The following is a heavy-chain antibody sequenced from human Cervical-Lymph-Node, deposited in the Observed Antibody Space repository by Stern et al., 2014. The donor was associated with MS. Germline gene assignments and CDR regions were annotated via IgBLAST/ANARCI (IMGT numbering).Heavy chain of an antibody. CDR1: GFTFSNYG. CDR2: IWYDGNKK. D-gene: IGHD1-7*01. CDR3: ARGNWNYEGMGY. Sequence: VQLEESGGGVVQPGRSLRLSCAASGFTFSNYGMHWVRQAPGKGLEWLAVIWYDGNKKYYADSVKGRFIISRDNSKNTLFLQMSSLTAEDTALYYCARGNWNYEGMGYWGQGTLVTVSS. J-gene: IGHJ4*02. V-gene: IGHV3-33*01.